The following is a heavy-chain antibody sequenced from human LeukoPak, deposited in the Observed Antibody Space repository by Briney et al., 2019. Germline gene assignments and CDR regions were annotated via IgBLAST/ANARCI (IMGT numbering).Heavy chain of an antibody. CDR3: ARHYYDSSGSPFDY. V-gene: IGHV4-59*08. CDR1: GGSISSYY. D-gene: IGHD3-22*01. CDR2: IYYSGGT. J-gene: IGHJ4*02. Sequence: SETLSLTCTVSGGSISSYYWSWIRQPPGKGLEWIGYIYYSGGTNYNPSLKSRVTISVDTSKNQFSLKLSSVTAADTAVYYCARHYYDSSGSPFDYWGQGTLVTVSS.